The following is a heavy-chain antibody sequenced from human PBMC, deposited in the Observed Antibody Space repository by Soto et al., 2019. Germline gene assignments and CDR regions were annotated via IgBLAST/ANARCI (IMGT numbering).Heavy chain of an antibody. Sequence: QVQLVQSGAEVKKPGSSVKVSCKASGGTFSSYAISWVRQAPGQGLEWMGGIIPIFGTANYAQKFQGRVTITADESTSTAYMELSSLRSEDTAVYYCARGRSLSSYGWEYYYYYGMDVWGQGTTVTVSS. J-gene: IGHJ6*02. CDR1: GGTFSSYA. CDR2: IIPIFGTA. CDR3: ARGRSLSSYGWEYYYYYGMDV. V-gene: IGHV1-69*01. D-gene: IGHD5-18*01.